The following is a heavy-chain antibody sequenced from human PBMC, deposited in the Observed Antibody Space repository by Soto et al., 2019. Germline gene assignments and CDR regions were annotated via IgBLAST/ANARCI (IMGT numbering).Heavy chain of an antibody. D-gene: IGHD2-15*01. CDR1: GFTFSNNG. CDR3: AMDLYGGSSRFDY. Sequence: QVQLVESGGGAVQPGRSLRLSCAASGFTFSNNGIHWVRQAPGKGLEWVAVISSDGINKYYADSVKGRSTISRDNSKTTLFLQMNSLRVEDTAVYYCAMDLYGGSSRFDYWGQGNRVNVSS. J-gene: IGHJ4*02. CDR2: ISSDGINK. V-gene: IGHV3-30*03.